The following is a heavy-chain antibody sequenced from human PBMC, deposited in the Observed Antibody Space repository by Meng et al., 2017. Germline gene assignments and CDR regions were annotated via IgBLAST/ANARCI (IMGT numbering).Heavy chain of an antibody. CDR2: IYYSGST. J-gene: IGHJ6*02. D-gene: IGHD3-22*01. CDR3: ARDTPDHYYYASSGRYYYGMDV. V-gene: IGHV4-61*01. CDR1: GGSVSSASYY. Sequence: GSLRLSCTVSGGSVSSASYYWSWIRQPPGKGLEWIGYIYYSGSTNYNPSLKSRVTISVDTSKNQFSLKLSSVTAADTAVYYCARDTPDHYYYASSGRYYYGMDVWGQGTTVTVSS.